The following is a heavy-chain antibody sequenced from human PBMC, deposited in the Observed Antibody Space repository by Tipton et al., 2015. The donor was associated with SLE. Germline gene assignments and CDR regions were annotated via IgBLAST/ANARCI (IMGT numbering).Heavy chain of an antibody. CDR1: GFTFSSYS. D-gene: IGHD3-3*01. CDR3: AKYDYDFWSGPYTRFDY. J-gene: IGHJ4*02. V-gene: IGHV3-48*01. CDR2: ISSSSSTI. Sequence: SLRLSCAASGFTFSSYSMNWVRQAPGKGLEWVSYISSSSSTIYYADSVKGRFTISRDNAKNSLYLQMNSLRAEDTAVYYCAKYDYDFWSGPYTRFDYWGQGTLVTVSS.